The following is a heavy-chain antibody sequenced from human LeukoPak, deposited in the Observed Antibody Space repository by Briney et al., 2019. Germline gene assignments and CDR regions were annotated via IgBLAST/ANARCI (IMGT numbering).Heavy chain of an antibody. D-gene: IGHD5-12*01. V-gene: IGHV1-8*01. CDR1: GYTFTSYG. Sequence: ASVRVSCEASGYTFTSYGINWVRQATGQGLEWMGWMNPNSGNTGYAQKFQGRVTMTRNTSISTAYMELSSLRSEDTAVYYCARGLIRMATISAYWGQGTLVTVFS. CDR3: ARGLIRMATISAY. J-gene: IGHJ4*02. CDR2: MNPNSGNT.